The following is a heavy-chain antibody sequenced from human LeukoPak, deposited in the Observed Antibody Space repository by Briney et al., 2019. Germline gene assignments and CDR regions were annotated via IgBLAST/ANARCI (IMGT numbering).Heavy chain of an antibody. V-gene: IGHV4-59*08. Sequence: SETLSLTCTVSGGSISSYYWSWIRQPPGKGLEWIGYIYYSGSTNYNPSLKSRVTISVDTSKNQFSLKLSSVTAADTAVYYCARHVVVTGGRDAFDIWGQGTMVTVSS. D-gene: IGHD2-21*02. CDR2: IYYSGST. CDR1: GGSISSYY. CDR3: ARHVVVTGGRDAFDI. J-gene: IGHJ3*02.